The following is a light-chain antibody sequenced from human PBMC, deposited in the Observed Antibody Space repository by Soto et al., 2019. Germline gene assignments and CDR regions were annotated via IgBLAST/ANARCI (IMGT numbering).Light chain of an antibody. J-gene: IGLJ1*01. CDR1: SSDVGGYNY. V-gene: IGLV2-8*01. CDR3: TSYAGGNNV. Sequence: ALTQPPSASGSPGQSVTISCPGTSSDVGGYNYVSWYQQNPGKVPKLMIYEVNKRPSGVPDRFSGSKSGNTASLTVSGLQAEDEADYYCTSYAGGNNVFGTGTKLTVL. CDR2: EVN.